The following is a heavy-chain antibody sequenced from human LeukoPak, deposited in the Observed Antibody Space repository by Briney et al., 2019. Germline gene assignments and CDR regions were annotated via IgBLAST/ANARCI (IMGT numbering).Heavy chain of an antibody. Sequence: RTGGSLRLSCAASGFTFSSHWMHWVRQAPGKGLVWVSRINGLGDTTNYADSVRGRFTVSRDNANNTLYLQMNSLRVEDTAVYYCARHNVYQHDAFDYWGQGALVIVSS. D-gene: IGHD2-8*01. CDR3: ARHNVYQHDAFDY. CDR2: INGLGDTT. CDR1: GFTFSSHW. J-gene: IGHJ4*02. V-gene: IGHV3-74*01.